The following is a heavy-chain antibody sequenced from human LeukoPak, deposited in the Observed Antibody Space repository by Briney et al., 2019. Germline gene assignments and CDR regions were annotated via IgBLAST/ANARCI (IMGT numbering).Heavy chain of an antibody. D-gene: IGHD6-13*01. CDR2: INPNSGGT. Sequence: ASVKVSCKASGYTFTGYYMHWVRQAPGQGLEWMGWINPNSGGTNYAQKFQGRVTMTRDTSISTAYMELSRLRSDDTAVYYCARLSSSWSKGFDYWGQGTLATVSS. V-gene: IGHV1-2*02. CDR3: ARLSSSWSKGFDY. J-gene: IGHJ4*02. CDR1: GYTFTGYY.